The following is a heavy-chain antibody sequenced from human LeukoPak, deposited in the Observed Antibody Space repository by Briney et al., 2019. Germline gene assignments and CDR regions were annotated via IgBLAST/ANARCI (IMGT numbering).Heavy chain of an antibody. D-gene: IGHD3-22*01. CDR3: ARELNYDSSGYYFDY. CDR2: INRNSGGT. CDR1: GYTFTSYG. V-gene: IGHV1-2*02. Sequence: ASVKLSCTASGYTFTSYGMSWVRQAPGQGLEWMGWINRNSGGTNYAQKFQGRVTMTRDTAISTAYMELSRLRSEDTAVYYCARELNYDSSGYYFDYWGQGTLVSVSS. J-gene: IGHJ4*02.